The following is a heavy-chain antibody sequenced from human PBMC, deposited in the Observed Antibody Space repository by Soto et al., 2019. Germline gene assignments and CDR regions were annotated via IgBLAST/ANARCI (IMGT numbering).Heavy chain of an antibody. CDR1: GGTFSSYT. CDR2: IIPIFDIS. J-gene: IGHJ5*02. CDR3: ATDSRSSAGGFDP. D-gene: IGHD6-6*01. Sequence: QVQLVQSGAEVKKPRSSVKVSCKASGGTFSSYTISWVRQAPGQGLEWMGRIIPIFDISNYAQKFQGRVTITADKSTSTAYMELSSLRSEDTAVYYCATDSRSSAGGFDPWGQGTLVTVSS. V-gene: IGHV1-69*08.